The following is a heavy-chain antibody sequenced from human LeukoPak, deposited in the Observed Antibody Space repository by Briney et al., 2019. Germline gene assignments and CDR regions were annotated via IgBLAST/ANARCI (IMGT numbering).Heavy chain of an antibody. J-gene: IGHJ4*02. CDR1: GGSISSYY. CDR2: IYYSGST. CDR3: ARGSPPYY. V-gene: IGHV4-59*08. Sequence: PSETLSLTCTVSGGSISSYYWSWIRQPPGKGLEWIGYIYYSGSTNYNPSLESRVTISVDTSKNQFSLKLSSVTAADTAVYYCARGSPPYYWGQGTLVTVSS.